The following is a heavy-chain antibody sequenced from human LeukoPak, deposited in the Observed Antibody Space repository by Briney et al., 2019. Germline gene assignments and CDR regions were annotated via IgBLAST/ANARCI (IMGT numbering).Heavy chain of an antibody. CDR3: ARDRKDIVVVVAAPNWFDP. CDR2: ISSSSSYI. J-gene: IGHJ5*02. V-gene: IGHV3-21*01. CDR1: GFTFSSYS. D-gene: IGHD2-15*01. Sequence: GGSLRLSCAASGFTFSSYSMNWVRQAPGKGLEWVSSISSSSSYIYCADSVKGRFTISRDNAKNSLYLQMNSLRAEDTAVYYCARDRKDIVVVVAAPNWFDPWGQGTLVTVSS.